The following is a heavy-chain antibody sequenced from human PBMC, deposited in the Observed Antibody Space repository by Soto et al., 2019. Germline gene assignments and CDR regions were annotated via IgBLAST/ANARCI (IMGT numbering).Heavy chain of an antibody. V-gene: IGHV1-69*01. Sequence: VQLVQSGAEVKKPGSSVKVSCKASGGTFSSYGINWVRQAPGQGLEWMGGIIPIFGTAYYAQNFQGRVTITADESTSTAYMELISLRSEDTAVYYCARGFEYSTSSPFDYWGRGTLVTVSS. D-gene: IGHD6-6*01. CDR1: GGTFSSYG. CDR2: IIPIFGTA. J-gene: IGHJ4*02. CDR3: ARGFEYSTSSPFDY.